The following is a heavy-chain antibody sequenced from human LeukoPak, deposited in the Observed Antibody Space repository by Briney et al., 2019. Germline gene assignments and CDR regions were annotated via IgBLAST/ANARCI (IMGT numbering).Heavy chain of an antibody. CDR3: ATVSSRFLEWLSGPGSPFDY. Sequence: ASVKVSCKVSGDTLNEVSMHWVRQAPGKGLEWMGTFDPEDGQTIYAQKFQGRVTMAEDTSTDTAYMDLSSLRSEDTAVYYCATVSSRFLEWLSGPGSPFDYWGQGTLVTVSS. D-gene: IGHD3-3*01. CDR1: GDTLNEVS. J-gene: IGHJ4*02. CDR2: FDPEDGQT. V-gene: IGHV1-24*01.